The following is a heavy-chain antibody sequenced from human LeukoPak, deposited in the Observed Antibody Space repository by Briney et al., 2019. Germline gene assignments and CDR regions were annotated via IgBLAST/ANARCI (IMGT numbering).Heavy chain of an antibody. CDR1: GGSIRNYY. CDR2: IYTRGST. Sequence: SETLSLTCTVSGGSIRNYYWSWIRQPAGKGLEWIGRIYTRGSTNYNPSLKSRVTMSVDTSKNQFSLKLSSVTAADTAVYYCARGRCCSADICSGGDAFDIWGQGTMVSVSS. J-gene: IGHJ3*02. D-gene: IGHD2-15*01. CDR3: ARGRCCSADICSGGDAFDI. V-gene: IGHV4-4*07.